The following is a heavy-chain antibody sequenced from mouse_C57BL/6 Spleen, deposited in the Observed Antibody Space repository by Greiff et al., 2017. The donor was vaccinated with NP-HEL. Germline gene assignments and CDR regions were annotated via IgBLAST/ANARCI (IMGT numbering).Heavy chain of an antibody. J-gene: IGHJ4*01. Sequence: VQLQQSGAELVRPGASVTLSCKASGYTFTDYEMHWVKQTPVHGLEWIGAIDPETGGTAYNQKFKGKAILTADKSSSTAYMELRSLTSEDSAVYYCTRDVLFGYAMDYWGQGTSVTVSS. CDR1: GYTFTDYE. CDR2: IDPETGGT. V-gene: IGHV1-15*01. CDR3: TRDVLFGYAMDY.